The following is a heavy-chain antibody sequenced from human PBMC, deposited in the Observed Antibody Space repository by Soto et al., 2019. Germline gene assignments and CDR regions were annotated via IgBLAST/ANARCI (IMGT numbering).Heavy chain of an antibody. V-gene: IGHV3-21*01. CDR1: GLTLSRAS. CDR2: ISSASSET. J-gene: IGHJ4*02. Sequence: GSRRVCWVAAGLTLSRASMNWVRQVPGKGLEWVASISSASSETWYADSVKGRLIISRDNAQNSLFLQMNTLRPEDSAMYYCARVAYWGPGTQVTVSS. CDR3: ARVAY.